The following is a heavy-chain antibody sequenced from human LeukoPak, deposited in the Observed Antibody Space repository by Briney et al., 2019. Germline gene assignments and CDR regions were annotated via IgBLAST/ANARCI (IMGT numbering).Heavy chain of an antibody. CDR2: ISSSSSYI. D-gene: IGHD5-12*01. J-gene: IGHJ4*02. V-gene: IGHV3-21*01. CDR1: GFTFSSYS. Sequence: GGSLRLSCAASGFTFSSYSMNWVRQAPGKGLEWVSSISSSSSYIYYADSAKGRFTISRDNAKNSLYLQMNSLRAEDTAVYYCARDPRFSGYFDYWGQGTLVTVSS. CDR3: ARDPRFSGYFDY.